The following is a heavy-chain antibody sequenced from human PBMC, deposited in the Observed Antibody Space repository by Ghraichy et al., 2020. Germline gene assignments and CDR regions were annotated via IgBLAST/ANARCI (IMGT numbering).Heavy chain of an antibody. D-gene: IGHD2-2*01. V-gene: IGHV3-7*01. CDR2: IKQDGSEK. CDR3: ATSLGYCSSTSCRSHDAFDI. CDR1: GFTFSSYW. Sequence: GESLNISCAASGFTFSSYWMSWVRQAPGKGLEWVANIKQDGSEKYYVDSVKGRFTISRDNAKNSLYLQMNSLRAEDTAVYYCATSLGYCSSTSCRSHDAFDIWGQGTMVTVSS. J-gene: IGHJ3*02.